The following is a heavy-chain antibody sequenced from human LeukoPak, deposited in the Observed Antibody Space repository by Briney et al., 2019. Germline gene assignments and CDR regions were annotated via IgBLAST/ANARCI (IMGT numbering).Heavy chain of an antibody. D-gene: IGHD6-19*01. J-gene: IGHJ4*02. CDR1: GSIFDNFW. Sequence: PGGSLTLSCAASGSIFDNFWMSWVRQAPGKGLEWVANIKQDGSEIYYVDSVKGRFTISRDNAKNSLYLQMNSLRAEDTALYYCARDMSFSTSGWYGELDNWGQGTLVTVSP. CDR3: ARDMSFSTSGWYGELDN. V-gene: IGHV3-7*05. CDR2: IKQDGSEI.